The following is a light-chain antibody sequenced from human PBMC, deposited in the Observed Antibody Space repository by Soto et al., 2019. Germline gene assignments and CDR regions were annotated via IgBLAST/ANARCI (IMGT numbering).Light chain of an antibody. V-gene: IGKV1-9*01. J-gene: IGKJ4*01. CDR1: QAITNN. CDR2: EES. CDR3: QQVKSYPRT. Sequence: DIQMTQCPSSVSASVGDSVTITCRASQAITNNLAWYQQKPGNPPKLLIYEESTLHSGVPSRFSGRKVGTQFILTIDSLQPEDFATYYCQQVKSYPRTFGGGTKVDIK.